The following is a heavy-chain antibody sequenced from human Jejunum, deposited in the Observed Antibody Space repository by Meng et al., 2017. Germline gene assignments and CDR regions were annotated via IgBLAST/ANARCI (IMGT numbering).Heavy chain of an antibody. V-gene: IGHV1-2*06. D-gene: IGHD2-2*01. Sequence: ASVKVSCKASGYTFTDYYLHWVRQAPGQGLEWMGRINPKSGDTSYAQKFQGRVTVTRDTSISTAYMELNSDDTAMYYCGRDRVGCSSTSCLIDYWGQGTLVTVS. J-gene: IGHJ4*02. CDR1: GYTFTDYY. CDR3: GRDRVGCSSTSCLIDY. CDR2: INPKSGDT.